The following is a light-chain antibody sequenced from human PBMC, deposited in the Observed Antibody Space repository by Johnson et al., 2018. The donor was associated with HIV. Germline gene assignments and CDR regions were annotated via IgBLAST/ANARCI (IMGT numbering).Light chain of an antibody. V-gene: IGLV1-51*02. Sequence: QSVLTQPPSVSAAPGQKVTISCSGSSSNIGNNYVSWYQQLPGTAPKLLIYENNKRPSGIPDRFSGSKSGTSATLGITRLQTGDEADYYCGTWDSSLNVFGTGTKVTVL. CDR1: SSNIGNNY. CDR2: ENN. CDR3: GTWDSSLNV. J-gene: IGLJ1*01.